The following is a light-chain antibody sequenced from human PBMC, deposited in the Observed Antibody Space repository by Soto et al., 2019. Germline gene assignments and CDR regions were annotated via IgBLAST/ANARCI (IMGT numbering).Light chain of an antibody. CDR1: QSVSSL. CDR3: HQRSNWPPS. Sequence: VLTQSPVTLSLSPGHRATLSCRASQSVSSLLAWYQQKPGQAPRLLVYGASNRATGIPARFSGSGSGTDFTLTISSLEPEDFGVYYCHQRSNWPPSFGPGTTVDVK. V-gene: IGKV3-11*01. CDR2: GAS. J-gene: IGKJ3*01.